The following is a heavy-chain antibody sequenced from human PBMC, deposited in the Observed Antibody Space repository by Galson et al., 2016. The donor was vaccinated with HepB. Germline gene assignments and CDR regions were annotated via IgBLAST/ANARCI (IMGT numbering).Heavy chain of an antibody. D-gene: IGHD6-25*01. Sequence: SETLSLTCSVSGGSISDDYLNWVRQPPGKGLEWIGYVYKTEFTKYSPSLRSRLTISMDTSQNQLSLKLTSVTASDTAVYYCVTGRGRLPDFWGQGTLVTVSS. CDR2: VYKTEFT. CDR3: VTGRGRLPDF. V-gene: IGHV4-59*01. J-gene: IGHJ4*02. CDR1: GGSISDDY.